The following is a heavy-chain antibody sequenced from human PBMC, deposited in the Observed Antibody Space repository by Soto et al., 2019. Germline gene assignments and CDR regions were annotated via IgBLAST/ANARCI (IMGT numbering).Heavy chain of an antibody. D-gene: IGHD6-6*01. CDR3: ARHEYLTNHEY. J-gene: IGHJ4*02. CDR2: MYYSGST. CDR1: GGSISSSSYY. Sequence: SETLSLTCTVSGGSISSSSYYWGWIRQPPGKGLEWIGSMYYSGSTYYNPSLKSRVTISVDTSKNQFSLKLSSVTAADTAVYYCARHEYLTNHEYWGQGTLVT. V-gene: IGHV4-39*01.